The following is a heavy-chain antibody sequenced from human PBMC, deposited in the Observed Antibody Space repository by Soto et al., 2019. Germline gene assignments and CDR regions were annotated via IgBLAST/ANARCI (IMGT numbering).Heavy chain of an antibody. CDR2: IYSGGST. Sequence: GGSLRLSCAASGFTVNSNYMSWVRQAPGKGLEWVSVIYSGGSTYYTDSVKGRFTISRDNSKNTLYLQMNSLRAEDTAVYYCARGQPSAYDFFAFDIWGQGAMVTVSS. J-gene: IGHJ3*02. D-gene: IGHD5-12*01. CDR1: GFTVNSNY. V-gene: IGHV3-66*01. CDR3: ARGQPSAYDFFAFDI.